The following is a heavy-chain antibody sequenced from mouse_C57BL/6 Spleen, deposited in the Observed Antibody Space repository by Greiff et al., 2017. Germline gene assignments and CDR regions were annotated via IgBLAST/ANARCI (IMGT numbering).Heavy chain of an antibody. J-gene: IGHJ2*01. D-gene: IGHD2-4*01. Sequence: QVQLKQPGAELVKPGASVKLSCKASGYTFTSYWMQWVKQRPGQGLEWIGEIDPSDSYTNYNQKFKGKATLTVDTSSSTAYMQLSSLTSEDSAVYYCARMGLRRFDYWGQGTTLTVSS. CDR2: IDPSDSYT. CDR3: ARMGLRRFDY. V-gene: IGHV1-50*01. CDR1: GYTFTSYW.